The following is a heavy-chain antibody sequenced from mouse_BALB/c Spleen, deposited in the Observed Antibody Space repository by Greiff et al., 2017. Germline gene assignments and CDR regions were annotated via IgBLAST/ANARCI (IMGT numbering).Heavy chain of an antibody. V-gene: IGHV2-9*02. J-gene: IGHJ4*01. CDR1: GFSLTSYG. D-gene: IGHD2-10*01. Sequence: VKLMESGPGLVAPSQSLSITCTVSGFSLTSYGVHWVRQPPGKGLEWLGVIWAGGSTNYNSALMSRLSISKDNSKSQVFLKMNSLQTDDTAMYYCASAYYGNYEDAMDYWGQGTSVTVSS. CDR3: ASAYYGNYEDAMDY. CDR2: IWAGGST.